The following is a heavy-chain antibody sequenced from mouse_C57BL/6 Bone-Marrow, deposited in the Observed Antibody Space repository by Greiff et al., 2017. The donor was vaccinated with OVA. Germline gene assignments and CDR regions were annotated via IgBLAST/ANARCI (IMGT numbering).Heavy chain of an antibody. J-gene: IGHJ1*03. CDR2: ISYDGSN. D-gene: IGHD2-14*01. V-gene: IGHV3-6*01. Sequence: EVKLVESGPGLVKPSQSLSLTCSVTGYSITSGYYWNWIRQFPGNKLEWMGYISYDGSNNYNPSLKNRISITRDTSKNQFFLKLNSVTTEDTATYYCAREGVLPWYFDVWGTGTTVTVSS. CDR1: GYSITSGYY. CDR3: AREGVLPWYFDV.